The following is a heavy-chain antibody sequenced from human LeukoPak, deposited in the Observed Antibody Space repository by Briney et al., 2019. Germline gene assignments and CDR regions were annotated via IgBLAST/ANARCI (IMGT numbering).Heavy chain of an antibody. CDR1: GDSVSSNSAA. CDR2: TYYRSKWYY. V-gene: IGHV6-1*01. D-gene: IGHD6-19*01. J-gene: IGHJ3*02. CDR3: ARVLNSGGWIVRGFDI. Sequence: SQTLSLTCAISGDSVSSNSAAWNWIRQSPSRGLEWLGRTYYRSKWYYDYAVSVKSRITINPDTSKNQFSLQLNSVTPEDTAVYYCARVLNSGGWIVRGFDIWGQGTMVTVSS.